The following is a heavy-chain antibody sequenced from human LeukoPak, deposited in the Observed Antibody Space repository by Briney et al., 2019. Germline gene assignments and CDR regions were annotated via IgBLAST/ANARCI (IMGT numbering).Heavy chain of an antibody. CDR3: ASRSGSYYMHFDY. CDR1: GGTFSSYA. CDR2: IIPIFGTA. V-gene: IGHV1-69*06. Sequence: ASVKVSCKASGGTFSSYAISWLRQAPGQGLEWMGGIIPIFGTANYAQKFQGRVTITADKSTSTAYMELSSLRSEDTAVYYCASRSGSYYMHFDYWGQRTLVTVSS. J-gene: IGHJ4*02. D-gene: IGHD3-10*01.